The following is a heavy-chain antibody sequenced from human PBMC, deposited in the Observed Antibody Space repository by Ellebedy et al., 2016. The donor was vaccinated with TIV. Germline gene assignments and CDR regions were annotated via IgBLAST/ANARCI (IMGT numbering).Heavy chain of an antibody. D-gene: IGHD6-13*01. CDR3: AKLRGISSWYADY. V-gene: IGHV3-23*01. CDR2: IDNRGDTT. Sequence: PGGSLRLSCAASGFTFSCCAMSWVRQAPGKGLEWVSVIDNRGDTTYADSVKGRFTISRDNSKNTLYLQMNSLRADDPAVYYCAKLRGISSWYADYWGQGTLVTVSS. CDR1: GFTFSCCA. J-gene: IGHJ4*02.